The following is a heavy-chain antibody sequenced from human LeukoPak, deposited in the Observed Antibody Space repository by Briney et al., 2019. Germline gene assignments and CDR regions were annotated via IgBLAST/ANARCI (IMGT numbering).Heavy chain of an antibody. V-gene: IGHV4-59*08. CDR3: ARHAITIFGVVIITDYGMDV. J-gene: IGHJ6*02. CDR1: GGSISSHY. Sequence: SETLSLTCTVSGGSISSHYWSWIRQPPGKGLEWIGYIYYSGSTNYNPSLKSRVTISVDTSKNQFSLKLSSVTAADAAVYYCARHAITIFGVVIITDYGMDVWGQGTTVTVSS. D-gene: IGHD3-3*01. CDR2: IYYSGST.